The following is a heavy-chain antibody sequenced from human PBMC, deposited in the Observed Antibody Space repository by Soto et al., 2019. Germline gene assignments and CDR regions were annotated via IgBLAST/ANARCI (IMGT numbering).Heavy chain of an antibody. CDR1: GFTFSSYS. CDR3: ARGGGCSGGSCNFDY. J-gene: IGHJ4*02. CDR2: ISSSSSTI. Sequence: EVQLVESGGGLVQPGGSLRLSCAASGFTFSSYSMHWVRQAPGKGLEWVSYISSSSSTIYYADSVKGRFTISRDNAKNSLYLQMNSLRAEDTAVYYCARGGGCSGGSCNFDYWGQGTLVTVSS. V-gene: IGHV3-48*01. D-gene: IGHD2-15*01.